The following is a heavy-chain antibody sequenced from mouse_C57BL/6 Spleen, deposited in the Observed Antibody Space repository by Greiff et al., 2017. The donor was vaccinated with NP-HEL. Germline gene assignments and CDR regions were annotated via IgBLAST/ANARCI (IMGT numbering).Heavy chain of an antibody. CDR3: ARDYMVTTGTAYYAMDY. J-gene: IGHJ4*01. CDR2: ISSGGDYI. V-gene: IGHV5-9-1*02. D-gene: IGHD2-2*01. CDR1: GFTFSSYA. Sequence: DVQLVESGEGLVKPGGSLKLSCAASGFTFSSYAMSWVRQTPEKRLEWVAYISSGGDYIYYADTVKGRFTISRDNARNTLYLQMSSLKSEDTAMYYCARDYMVTTGTAYYAMDYWGQGTSVTVSS.